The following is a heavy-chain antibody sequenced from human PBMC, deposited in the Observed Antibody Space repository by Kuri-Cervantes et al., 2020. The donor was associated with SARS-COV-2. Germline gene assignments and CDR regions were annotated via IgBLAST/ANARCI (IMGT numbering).Heavy chain of an antibody. CDR3: ARSTPFRRLVVISQGGAFDI. Sequence: GESLKISCAASRFTFRNYALNWVRQAPGRGLEWVPIIDDSGVNTYYADSVKGRFTISRDNSKDTLYLQMNNLRAGDTAVYYCARSTPFRRLVVISQGGAFDIWGQGTMVTVSS. D-gene: IGHD3-22*01. J-gene: IGHJ3*02. CDR2: IDDSGVNT. V-gene: IGHV3-23*01. CDR1: RFTFRNYA.